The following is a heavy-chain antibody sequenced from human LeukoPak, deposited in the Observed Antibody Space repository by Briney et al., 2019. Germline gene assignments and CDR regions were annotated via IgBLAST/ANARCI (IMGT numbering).Heavy chain of an antibody. Sequence: PSETLSLTCTVSGGSISSSSYYWGWIRQPPGKGLEWIESIYYSGSTYYNPSLKSRVTISVDTSKNQFSLKLSSVTAADAAVYYCARVAKYDSSGYVKYWGQGTQVTVSP. D-gene: IGHD3-22*01. J-gene: IGHJ4*02. CDR2: IYYSGST. CDR3: ARVAKYDSSGYVKY. CDR1: GGSISSSSYY. V-gene: IGHV4-39*07.